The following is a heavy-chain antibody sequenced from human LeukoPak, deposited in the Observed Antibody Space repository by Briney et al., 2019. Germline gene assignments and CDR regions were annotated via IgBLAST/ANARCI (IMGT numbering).Heavy chain of an antibody. CDR2: ISGSGSST. D-gene: IGHD6-13*01. Sequence: PGGSLRLSCAASGFTFSNCAMSWVRQAPEKGLEWVSGISGSGSSTYYADSVKGRFTISRDNSENTLSLQMNSLRADDTAIYYCATSTAAAGTDGGQGTLVTVSS. CDR1: GFTFSNCA. V-gene: IGHV3-23*01. CDR3: ATSTAAAGTD. J-gene: IGHJ4*02.